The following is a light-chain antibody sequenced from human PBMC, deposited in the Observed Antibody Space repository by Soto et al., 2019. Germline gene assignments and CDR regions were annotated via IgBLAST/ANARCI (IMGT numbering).Light chain of an antibody. J-gene: IGLJ2*01. CDR3: QTWDTGIVV. V-gene: IGLV4-69*01. CDR1: SGHGNYV. CDR2: VKSDGSH. Sequence: QSVLTQSPSASASLGASVKLTCTLSSGHGNYVIAWHQQQPEKGPRYLMKVKSDGSHSKGDGTPDRFSGSSSGAERYLAISSLQSEDEADYYCQTWDTGIVVFGGGTKVTVL.